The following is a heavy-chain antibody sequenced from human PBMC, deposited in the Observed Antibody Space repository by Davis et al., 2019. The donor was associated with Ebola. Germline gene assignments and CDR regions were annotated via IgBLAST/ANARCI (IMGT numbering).Heavy chain of an antibody. J-gene: IGHJ4*02. CDR1: GGTFSSYA. Sequence: SVKVSCKASGGTFSSYAISWVRQAPGKGLEWMGGIIPIFGTANYAQKFQGRVTITADESTSTAYMELSSLRSEDTAVYYCARITMVRGVTNFDYWGQGTLVTVSS. D-gene: IGHD3-10*01. CDR2: IIPIFGTA. CDR3: ARITMVRGVTNFDY. V-gene: IGHV1-69*13.